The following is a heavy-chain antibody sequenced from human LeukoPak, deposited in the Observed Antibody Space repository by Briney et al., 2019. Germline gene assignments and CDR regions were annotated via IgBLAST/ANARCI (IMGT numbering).Heavy chain of an antibody. D-gene: IGHD6-19*01. CDR3: ARGNLRAYKNGWSMDV. J-gene: IGHJ6*02. CDR2: IGSSDSVT. CDR1: EFTFSSYE. Sequence: HPGGSLRLSCAASEFTFSSYEMNWVRQAPGKGPEWVSYIGSSDSVTYYADSVKDRFTISRDNAKNSLFLQMNSLRAEDTAVYYCARGNLRAYKNGWSMDVWGQGTTVTVSS. V-gene: IGHV3-48*03.